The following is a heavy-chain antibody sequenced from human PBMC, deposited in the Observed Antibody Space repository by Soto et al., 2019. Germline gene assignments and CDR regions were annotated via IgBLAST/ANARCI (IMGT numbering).Heavy chain of an antibody. J-gene: IGHJ4*02. Sequence: QVQLVESGGGLVKPGGSLRLSCAGSGFSFSDYYMSWIRQAPGKGLDWIAYISSTSLYTNYADSVKGRFTISRDNAKNSLYLQMNSLRAEDTAVYYCARDLAPTMVRGVVSPEHWGQGTVVTVSS. CDR2: ISSTSLYT. V-gene: IGHV3-11*05. CDR3: ARDLAPTMVRGVVSPEH. CDR1: GFSFSDYY. D-gene: IGHD3-10*01.